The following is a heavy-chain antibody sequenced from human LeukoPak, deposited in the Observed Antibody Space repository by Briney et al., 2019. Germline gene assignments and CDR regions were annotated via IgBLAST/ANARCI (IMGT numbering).Heavy chain of an antibody. J-gene: IGHJ6*02. D-gene: IGHD1-14*01. CDR2: ISHTGYNT. CDR1: GFTFPNYA. Sequence: GSLRLSCAASGFTFPNYAMAWVRQAPGKGLEWVSAISHTGYNTYYTDSVKGRFAISRDNSGNTLYLHMYSLGAEDTAGYYCAKIMEPAILACYYGMDVWGQGTTVSVSS. CDR3: AKIMEPAILACYYGMDV. V-gene: IGHV3-23*01.